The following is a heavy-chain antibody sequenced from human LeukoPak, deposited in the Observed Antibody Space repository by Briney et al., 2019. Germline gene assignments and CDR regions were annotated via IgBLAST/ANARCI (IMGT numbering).Heavy chain of an antibody. V-gene: IGHV1-2*02. D-gene: IGHD5-12*01. CDR3: ARSQSWGVATNDY. Sequence: GASVKVSCKASGYTFTGYYMHWVRQAPGQGLEWMGWINPNSGGTNYAQKFQGRVTMTRDTSISTAYMELSRLRSDDTAVYYCARSQSWGVATNDYWGQGTLVTVSS. CDR1: GYTFTGYY. CDR2: INPNSGGT. J-gene: IGHJ4*02.